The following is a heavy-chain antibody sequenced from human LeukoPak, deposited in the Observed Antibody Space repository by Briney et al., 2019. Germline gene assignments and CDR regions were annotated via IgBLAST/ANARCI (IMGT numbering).Heavy chain of an antibody. Sequence: GSGPTLVNPTQTLTLTCTFSGFSLTTSGAGVGWIRQPPGEALEWLALIYWNDEKRYSPSLRSRLTITKDTSKNQVVLTMTNMDPVDTATYYCAHRKRPDCSNTNCNNWFDPWGQGTLVTVSS. CDR1: GFSLTTSGAG. V-gene: IGHV2-5*01. D-gene: IGHD2-2*01. CDR3: AHRKRPDCSNTNCNNWFDP. CDR2: IYWNDEK. J-gene: IGHJ5*02.